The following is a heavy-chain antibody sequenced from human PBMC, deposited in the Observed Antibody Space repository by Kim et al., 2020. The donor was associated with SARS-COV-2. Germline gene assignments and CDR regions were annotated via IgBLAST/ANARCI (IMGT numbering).Heavy chain of an antibody. CDR2: FAPGDDKT. CDR1: GHTLTDLA. V-gene: IGHV1-24*01. Sequence: ASVKVSCKVSGHTLTDLAIHWVRQGPGIGLEWMGGFAPGDDKTIYAQKFQGRVTMTEDTSIDTAYMELSSLKAADTAMYYCVSPLVKRCYDLYYWGQGTL. J-gene: IGHJ4*02. CDR3: VSPLVKRCYDLYY. D-gene: IGHD5-12*01.